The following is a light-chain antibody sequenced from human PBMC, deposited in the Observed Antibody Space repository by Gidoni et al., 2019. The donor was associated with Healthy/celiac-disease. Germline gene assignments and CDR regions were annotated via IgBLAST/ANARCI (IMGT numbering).Light chain of an antibody. V-gene: IGKV3-11*01. CDR3: QQRSNSPT. CDR2: DAS. J-gene: IGKJ4*01. CDR1: QSVSSY. Sequence: EIVLTQSPATLSLSPVERATLSCRASQSVSSYLAWYQQKPGQAPRLRIYDASNRATGLPARFSGSGSGTDFTLTISSLEPEDFAGYYCQQRSNSPTFGGGTKVEIK.